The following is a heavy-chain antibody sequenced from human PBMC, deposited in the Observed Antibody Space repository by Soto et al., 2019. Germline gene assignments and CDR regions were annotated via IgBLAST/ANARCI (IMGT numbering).Heavy chain of an antibody. CDR2: TYYRSKWYN. J-gene: IGHJ5*02. V-gene: IGHV6-1*01. CDR3: AREGRPRRLEPHWQGTRWFDP. CDR1: GDSVSSNSAA. Sequence: QVQLQQSGPGLVKPSQTLSLTCAISGDSVSSNSAAWNWIRQSPSRGLEWLGRTYYRSKWYNDYAVSVKSRITINPDTSKNQFSLQLNSVTPEDTAVYYCAREGRPRRLEPHWQGTRWFDPWGQGTLVTVSS. D-gene: IGHD1-1*01.